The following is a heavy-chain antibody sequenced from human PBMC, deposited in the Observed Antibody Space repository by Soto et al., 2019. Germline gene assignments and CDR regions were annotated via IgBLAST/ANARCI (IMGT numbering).Heavy chain of an antibody. CDR1: GGSISSYY. CDR3: ARRVTWAFDV. D-gene: IGHD7-27*01. Sequence: SETLSLTCTVSGGSISSYYWTWIRQPPGKGLEWIGYMYYGGSTYYNPSLKSRVTISVDTSKNQFSLKLSSVTAADTAVYYCARRVTWAFDVWGRGTMVTVSS. J-gene: IGHJ3*01. CDR2: MYYGGST. V-gene: IGHV4-59*08.